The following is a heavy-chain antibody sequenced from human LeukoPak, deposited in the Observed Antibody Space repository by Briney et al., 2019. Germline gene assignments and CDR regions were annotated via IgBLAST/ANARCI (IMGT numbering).Heavy chain of an antibody. CDR1: GFTASSNY. V-gene: IGHV4-59*02. CDR3: ARGRSFDWLSFDY. D-gene: IGHD3-9*01. J-gene: IGHJ4*02. CDR2: VYYSGST. Sequence: MAGGSLRLSCAASGFTASSNYMGWIRQTPGKGLEWIGYVYYSGSTNYNPSLKSRVTISVDTSKNQFSLKLRSVTAADTAIYYCARGRSFDWLSFDYWGQGTLVTVSS.